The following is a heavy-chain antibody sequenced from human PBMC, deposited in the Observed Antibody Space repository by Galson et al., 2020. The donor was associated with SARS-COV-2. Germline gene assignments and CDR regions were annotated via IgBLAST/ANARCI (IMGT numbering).Heavy chain of an antibody. V-gene: IGHV3-30-3*01. CDR2: ISYDGSNK. D-gene: IGHD3-16*01. CDR3: AKDSLGYVGPFDY. Sequence: TGGSLRLSCAASGFTFSSYAMHWVRQAPGKGLEWVAVISYDGSNKYYADSVKGRFTISRDNSKNTLFLQMNSLRPEDTALYYCAKDSLGYVGPFDYWGQGTLVTVSS. J-gene: IGHJ4*02. CDR1: GFTFSSYA.